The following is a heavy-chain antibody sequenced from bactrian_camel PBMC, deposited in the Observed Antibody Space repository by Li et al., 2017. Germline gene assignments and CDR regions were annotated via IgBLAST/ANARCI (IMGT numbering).Heavy chain of an antibody. CDR1: GFTFSNYD. CDR3: SSLYNRY. V-gene: IGHV3S28*01. Sequence: QVQLVESGGALVQPGGSLRVSCAASGFTFSNYDMSWVRQAPGKGLEWVASISMYGENTFYADSVKGRFTIGEDAAKNTLYLQLSGLITEDTAKYFCSSLYNRYWGQVTQVTVS. J-gene: IGHJ4*01. CDR2: ISMYGENT.